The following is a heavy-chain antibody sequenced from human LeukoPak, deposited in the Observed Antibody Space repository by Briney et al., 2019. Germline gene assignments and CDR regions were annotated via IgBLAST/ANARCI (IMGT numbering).Heavy chain of an antibody. D-gene: IGHD3-22*01. CDR2: IFYSGIT. CDR1: GGSISGYY. Sequence: SETLCLTCTVSGGSISGYYWIWFRQPPGKGLEWIGWIFYSGITNYNPSLKSRVTISLDTSKTQFSLRLSSVSAADTAVYYCARLSHDGSGYRPDFWGQGTLVTVSS. J-gene: IGHJ4*02. V-gene: IGHV4-59*08. CDR3: ARLSHDGSGYRPDF.